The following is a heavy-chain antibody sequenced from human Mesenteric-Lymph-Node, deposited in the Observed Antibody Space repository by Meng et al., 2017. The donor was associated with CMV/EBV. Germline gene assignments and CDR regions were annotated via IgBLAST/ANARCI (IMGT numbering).Heavy chain of an antibody. CDR2: VYRSGST. J-gene: IGHJ5*02. D-gene: IGHD6-13*01. CDR1: RYSISSGYY. Sequence: GSLRLSCTVSRYSISSGYYWGWIRLPPGKGLEWIGSVYRSGSTYYNPSLKSRVTISVDTSTNQCFLNLTSVTATDTAVYYCARVKARIAAAGYNWFDPWGQGTLVTVSS. CDR3: ARVKARIAAAGYNWFDP. V-gene: IGHV4-38-2*02.